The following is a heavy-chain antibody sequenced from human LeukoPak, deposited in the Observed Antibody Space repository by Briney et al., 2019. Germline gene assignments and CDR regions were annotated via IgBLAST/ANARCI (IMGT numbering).Heavy chain of an antibody. J-gene: IGHJ5*02. CDR3: ARGRNWIDP. V-gene: IGHV4-59*01. Sequence: SETLSLTCTVSGGSISTYYWSWIRQPPGKGLEWIGYIYYSGSTYYSPSLKSRVTISVDTSRNQFSLKLTSVTAADTAVYYCARGRNWIDPWGQGTLVTVSS. CDR1: GGSISTYY. CDR2: IYYSGST. D-gene: IGHD1-14*01.